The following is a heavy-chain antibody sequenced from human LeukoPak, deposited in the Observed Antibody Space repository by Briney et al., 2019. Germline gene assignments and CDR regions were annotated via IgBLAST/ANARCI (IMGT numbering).Heavy chain of an antibody. CDR2: IYYSGST. Sequence: SETLSLTCTVSGVSISSGGYYWSWIRQHPGKGLEWIGYIYYSGSTYYNPSPKSRVTISVDTSKNQFSLKLSSVTAADTAVYYCAREHPYSGSSTVDYWGQGTLVTVSS. V-gene: IGHV4-31*03. CDR3: AREHPYSGSSTVDY. D-gene: IGHD1-26*01. J-gene: IGHJ4*02. CDR1: GVSISSGGYY.